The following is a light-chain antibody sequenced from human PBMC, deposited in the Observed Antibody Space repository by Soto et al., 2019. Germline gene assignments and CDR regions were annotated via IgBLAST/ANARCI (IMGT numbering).Light chain of an antibody. Sequence: QPVLTQSPSASASLGASVKLTCTLSSGHSNYAIAWHQQQSEKGPRYLMKLISDGSHSKGDGIPDRFSGSSSGAERYLTISSLQSEDEADYYCQTWGSGIVVFGGGTQLTVL. V-gene: IGLV4-69*01. CDR1: SGHSNYA. J-gene: IGLJ2*01. CDR2: LISDGSH. CDR3: QTWGSGIVV.